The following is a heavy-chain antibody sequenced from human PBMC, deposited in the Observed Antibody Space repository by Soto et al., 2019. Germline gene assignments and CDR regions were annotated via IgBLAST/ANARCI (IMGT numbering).Heavy chain of an antibody. V-gene: IGHV3-23*01. Sequence: GGSLRLSCAASGFTFSSYAMNWVRQAPGKGLEWVSAISGGGSTTYHADSVKGRFTISRDNSKNTLYLQMNSLRAEDTAVYYCAKDRPFCFAGSYYTSLAYWGQGSPVTVSS. J-gene: IGHJ4*02. CDR2: ISGGGSTT. CDR3: AKDRPFCFAGSYYTSLAY. CDR1: GFTFSSYA. D-gene: IGHD3-10*01.